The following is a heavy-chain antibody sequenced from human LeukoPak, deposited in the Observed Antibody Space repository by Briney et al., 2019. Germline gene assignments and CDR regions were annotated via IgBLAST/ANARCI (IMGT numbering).Heavy chain of an antibody. CDR1: GYTFTVYY. V-gene: IGHV1-2*02. CDR3: ARDEGDVVPAATKTDY. J-gene: IGHJ4*02. CDR2: INPNSGGT. D-gene: IGHD2-2*01. Sequence: GASVKVSCKASGYTFTVYYMHWVRQAPGQGLEWMGWINPNSGGTNYAQKFQGRVTMTRDTSISTAYMELIRLRSDDTAAYYCARDEGDVVPAATKTDYWGQGTLVTVSS.